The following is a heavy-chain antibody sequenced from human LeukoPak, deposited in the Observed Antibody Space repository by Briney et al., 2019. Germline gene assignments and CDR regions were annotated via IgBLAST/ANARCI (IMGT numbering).Heavy chain of an antibody. CDR3: AKDIGDQTYGDYGALDI. D-gene: IGHD4-17*01. J-gene: IGHJ3*02. V-gene: IGHV3-7*03. Sequence: PGGSLRLSCAASGFTFSSYWMSWVRQASGKGLEWVANIKQDGSEKYYADSVKGRFTISRDNAKNTLYLQMNSLRAEDTALYYCAKDIGDQTYGDYGALDIWGQGTMVTVSS. CDR1: GFTFSSYW. CDR2: IKQDGSEK.